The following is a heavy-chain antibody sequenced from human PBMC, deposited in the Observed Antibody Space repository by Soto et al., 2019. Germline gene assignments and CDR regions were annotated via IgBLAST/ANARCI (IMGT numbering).Heavy chain of an antibody. D-gene: IGHD6-13*01. J-gene: IGHJ3*02. V-gene: IGHV3-30*18. CDR1: GFTFSSYG. CDR2: ISYDGSNK. CDR3: AKDGGSSWFAFDI. Sequence: SLRLSCAASGFTFSSYGMHWVRQAPGKGLEWVAVISYDGSNKYYADSVKGRFTISRDNSKNTLYLQMNSLRAEDTAVYYCAKDGGSSWFAFDIWGQGTMVTVSS.